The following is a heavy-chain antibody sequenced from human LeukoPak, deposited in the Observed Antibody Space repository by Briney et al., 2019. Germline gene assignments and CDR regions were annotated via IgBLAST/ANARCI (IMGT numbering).Heavy chain of an antibody. D-gene: IGHD2-8*01. V-gene: IGHV3-7*01. CDR1: GFTFSSYW. J-gene: IGHJ6*02. Sequence: PGGSLRLSCAASGFTFSSYWMSWVRQAPGKGLEWVANIKQDGSEKYHVDSVKGRFTISRDNAKNSLYLQMNSLRAEDTAVYYCARDRYCTNGVCFLYGMDVWGQGTTVTVSS. CDR2: IKQDGSEK. CDR3: ARDRYCTNGVCFLYGMDV.